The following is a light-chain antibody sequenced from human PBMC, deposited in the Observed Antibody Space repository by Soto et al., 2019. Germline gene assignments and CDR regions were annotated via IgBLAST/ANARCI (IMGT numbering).Light chain of an antibody. Sequence: QSALTQPASVSGSPGQSITISCTGTSSDIGTCNLVSWYQHYPGKAPKLMIYEGIKRPSGVSNRFSGSKSGDTAFLTISGLQAEDEADYYCCSYAGSGTDNYVFGSGTKVTVL. CDR3: CSYAGSGTDNYV. CDR1: SSDIGTCNL. CDR2: EGI. V-gene: IGLV2-23*01. J-gene: IGLJ1*01.